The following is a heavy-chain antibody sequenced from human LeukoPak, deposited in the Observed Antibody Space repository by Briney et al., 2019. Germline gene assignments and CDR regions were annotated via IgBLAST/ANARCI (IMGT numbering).Heavy chain of an antibody. CDR1: GFTFNSYS. CDR3: AKDQRYSSVSYFDY. V-gene: IGHV3-23*01. CDR2: ISGSGGST. J-gene: IGHJ4*02. D-gene: IGHD6-19*01. Sequence: PGGSLRLSCAASGFTFNSYSMSWVRQAPGKGLEWVSAISGSGGSTYYPDSVKGRFTISRDNSKNILYLQMNSLRAEDTVVYYCAKDQRYSSVSYFDYWGQGTLVTVSS.